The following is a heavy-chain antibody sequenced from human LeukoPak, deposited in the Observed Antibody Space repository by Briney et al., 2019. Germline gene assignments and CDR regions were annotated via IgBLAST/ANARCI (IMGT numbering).Heavy chain of an antibody. V-gene: IGHV3-33*01. J-gene: IGHJ4*02. CDR1: GFTFSSYG. D-gene: IGHD4-17*01. Sequence: GGSLRLSCAASGFTFSSYGMHWVRQAPGNGPEWVAVIWYDGSNKYYADSVKGRFTISRDNSKNTLYLQMNSLRAEDTAVYYCARDRFVGDGFDYWGQGTLVTVSS. CDR3: ARDRFVGDGFDY. CDR2: IWYDGSNK.